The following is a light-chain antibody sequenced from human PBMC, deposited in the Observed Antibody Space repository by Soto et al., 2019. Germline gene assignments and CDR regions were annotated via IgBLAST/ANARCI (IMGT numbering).Light chain of an antibody. Sequence: QSALTQPASVSGSPGQSITISCTGTSSDVGGYNYVSWYQQHPGKAPKLMIYDVSNRPSGVSNRFSGSKSGNTASLTISGLQAEYEADYYCSSYPSSSTRGVFGGGTQLTVL. CDR1: SSDVGGYNY. CDR2: DVS. J-gene: IGLJ2*01. V-gene: IGLV2-14*03. CDR3: SSYPSSSTRGV.